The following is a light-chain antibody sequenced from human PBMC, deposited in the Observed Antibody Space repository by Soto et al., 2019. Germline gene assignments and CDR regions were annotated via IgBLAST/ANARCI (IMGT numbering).Light chain of an antibody. Sequence: DIQMTQSPSTLSASVGDRVTITCRASQSISNWLAWYQQKPGKAPKLLIYDASSLESGVPSRFSGSGSGTDFTLTISRLEPEDFAVYYCQQYGSSPLTFGQGTRLEIK. CDR2: DAS. CDR3: QQYGSSPLT. V-gene: IGKV1-5*01. CDR1: QSISNW. J-gene: IGKJ5*01.